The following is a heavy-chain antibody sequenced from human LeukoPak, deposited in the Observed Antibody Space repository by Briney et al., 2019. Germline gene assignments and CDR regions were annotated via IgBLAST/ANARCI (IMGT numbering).Heavy chain of an antibody. Sequence: GASVKVSCKASGYTFTDYYVHWVRQAPGQGLEWMGIIKSGDSTTSYAQKFQGRVTMTRDTSTSTVYMELSSLRSEDTAVYYCARAWVSLLWPFDYWGQGTLVTVSS. CDR3: ARAWVSLLWPFDY. D-gene: IGHD2-21*01. V-gene: IGHV1-46*01. J-gene: IGHJ4*02. CDR2: IKSGDSTT. CDR1: GYTFTDYY.